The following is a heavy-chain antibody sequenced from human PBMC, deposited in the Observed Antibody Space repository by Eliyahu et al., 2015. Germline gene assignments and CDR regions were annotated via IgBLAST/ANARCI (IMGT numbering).Heavy chain of an antibody. J-gene: IGHJ5*02. CDR1: GFPLNNSRLG. V-gene: IGHV2-26*02. CDR3: ARLGPEYGDYGHWFDP. D-gene: IGHD4-17*01. CDR2: IFSNDEY. Sequence: QVTLKQSGPVLLKPTETLTLTCIVSGFPLNNSRLGVSWIRQPPGKALEWLAHIFSNDEYSYSTSLSNRLTVSKDSSKSQVVLSMTYMDPVDTATYYCARLGPEYGDYGHWFDPWGQGTLVTVSS.